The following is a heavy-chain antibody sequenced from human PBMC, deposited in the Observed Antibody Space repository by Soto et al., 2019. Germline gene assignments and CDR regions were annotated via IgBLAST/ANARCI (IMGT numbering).Heavy chain of an antibody. J-gene: IGHJ3*02. D-gene: IGHD2-21*02. V-gene: IGHV1-46*03. CDR3: ARDKRLAYCGGDCSSLDAFDI. CDR1: GYTFTSYY. Sequence: ASVKVSCKASGYTFTSYYMHWVRQAPGQGLEWMGIINPSGGSTSYAQKFQGRVTMTRDTSTSTVYMELSSLRSEDTAVYYCARDKRLAYCGGDCSSLDAFDIWGQGTMVNVSS. CDR2: INPSGGST.